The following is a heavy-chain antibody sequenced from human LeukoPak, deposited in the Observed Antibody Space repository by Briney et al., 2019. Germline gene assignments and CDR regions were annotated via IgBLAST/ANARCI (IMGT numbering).Heavy chain of an antibody. CDR3: AKELSSGYGMEV. D-gene: IGHD6-19*01. V-gene: IGHV3-48*04. CDR1: GFTFSSYS. Sequence: GGSLRLSCAASGFTFSSYSMNWVRQAPGKGLEWVSYISSSSSTIYYADSVKGRFTISRDNAKNSLYLQMNSLRADDTAVYYCAKELSSGYGMEVWGQGTTVTVSS. J-gene: IGHJ6*02. CDR2: ISSSSSTI.